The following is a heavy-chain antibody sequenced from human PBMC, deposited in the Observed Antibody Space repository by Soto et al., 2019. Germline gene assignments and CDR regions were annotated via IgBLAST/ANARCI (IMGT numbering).Heavy chain of an antibody. CDR1: GGSFSDYY. J-gene: IGHJ4*02. CDR2: IDHSGNT. Sequence: QVQLRQWGAGLLKPSETLSLTCAVYGGSFSDYYWTWIRQPPGKGLEWIGEIDHSGNTNYNPSLKSRVTISVDTYKNQVSLKVTTVTAADTAVYYCARSRQLDNSWGQGTLVTASS. CDR3: ARSRQLDNS. D-gene: IGHD6-13*01. V-gene: IGHV4-34*02.